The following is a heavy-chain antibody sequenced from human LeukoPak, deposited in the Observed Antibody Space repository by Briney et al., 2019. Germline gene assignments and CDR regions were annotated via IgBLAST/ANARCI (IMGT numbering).Heavy chain of an antibody. CDR3: AKVANADYYDSSGYCGY. J-gene: IGHJ4*02. CDR1: GFTFSSYA. V-gene: IGHV3-23*01. Sequence: QAGGSLRLSGAASGFTFSSYAMSWVRQAPGKGLEWVSAISGSGGSTYYADSVKGRFTISRDNSNNTLYLQMNSLRAEDTAVYYCAKVANADYYDSSGYCGYWGQGTLVTVSS. D-gene: IGHD3-22*01. CDR2: ISGSGGST.